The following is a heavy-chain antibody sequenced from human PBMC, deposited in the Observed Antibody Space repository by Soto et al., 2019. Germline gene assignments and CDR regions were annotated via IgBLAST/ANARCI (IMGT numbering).Heavy chain of an antibody. CDR3: AKDRHYIWGSNWFDP. CDR2: ISGSGGST. Sequence: EVQLLESGGGLVQPGGSLRLSCAASGFTFSSYAMSWVRQAPGKGLECVSAISGSGGSTYYADSVKGRFTISRDNSKNTLYLQMNSLRAEDTAVYYCAKDRHYIWGSNWFDPWGQGTLVTVSS. D-gene: IGHD3-16*01. V-gene: IGHV3-23*01. CDR1: GFTFSSYA. J-gene: IGHJ5*02.